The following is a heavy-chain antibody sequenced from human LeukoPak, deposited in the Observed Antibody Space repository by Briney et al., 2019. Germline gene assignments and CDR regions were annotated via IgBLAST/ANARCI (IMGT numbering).Heavy chain of an antibody. CDR1: GASISSGDYY. Sequence: SETLPLTCVVSGASISSGDYYWSWVRQPAGQGLEWIGRIYKTGSTYYNPSLTNRVTMSHDLSKNEFYLKVTSVSAADTAIYFCATDRIALGFDYWGQGALVPVAS. V-gene: IGHV4-61*02. CDR2: IYKTGST. J-gene: IGHJ4*02. D-gene: IGHD2/OR15-2a*01. CDR3: ATDRIALGFDY.